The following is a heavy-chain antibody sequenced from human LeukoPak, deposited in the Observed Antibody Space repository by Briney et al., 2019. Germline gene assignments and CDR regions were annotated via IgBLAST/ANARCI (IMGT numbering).Heavy chain of an antibody. D-gene: IGHD1-26*01. J-gene: IGHJ3*02. CDR3: TKAWELLSASDI. CDR2: ISHDGSK. CDR1: GFIFSDYG. V-gene: IGHV3-30*18. Sequence: GGSLRLSCAASGFIFSDYGVHWVRQAPGKGLDWVAVISHDGSKYYGDSVKGRFTISRDNSENTVYLQMDSLRAEDTAIYYCTKAWELLSASDIWGQGTMVTVSS.